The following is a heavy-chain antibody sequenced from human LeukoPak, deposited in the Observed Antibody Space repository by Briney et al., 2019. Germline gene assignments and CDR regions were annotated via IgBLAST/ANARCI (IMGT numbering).Heavy chain of an antibody. J-gene: IGHJ4*01. V-gene: IGHV3-48*01. CDR3: ARATAQIDY. CDR2: ISSSSTI. CDR1: GFTFSNYN. Sequence: GGSLRLSCAASGFTFSNYNMNWVRQAPGKGLEWVSYISSSSTIYYADSMKGRFTISRDNAKNSLYLQMNSLRAEDTAVYYCARATAQIDYWGHGTLVTVSS. D-gene: IGHD4-17*01.